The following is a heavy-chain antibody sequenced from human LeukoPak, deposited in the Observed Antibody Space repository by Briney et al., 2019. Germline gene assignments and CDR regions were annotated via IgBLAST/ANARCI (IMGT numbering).Heavy chain of an antibody. Sequence: SETLSLTCTVSGGSISSSSYYWGWIRQPPGKGLEWIGSIYYSGSTYYNPSLKSRVTISVDTSKNQFSLKLNSVTAADTAVYYCARSNDFYYPLNYWGQGTLVTVSS. J-gene: IGHJ4*02. V-gene: IGHV4-39*07. CDR1: GGSISSSSYY. CDR3: ARSNDFYYPLNY. CDR2: IYYSGST. D-gene: IGHD3-22*01.